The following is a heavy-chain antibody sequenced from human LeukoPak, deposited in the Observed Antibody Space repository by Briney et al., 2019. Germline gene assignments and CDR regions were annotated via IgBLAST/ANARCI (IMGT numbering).Heavy chain of an antibody. CDR3: AREAAGKRLRDYYYYMDV. Sequence: SETLSLTCAVYGGSFSGYYWSWIRQPPGKGLEWIGEINHSGSTNYNPSLKSRVTISVDTSKNQFSLKLSSVTAADTAVYYCAREAAGKRLRDYYYYMDVWGKGTTVTVSS. D-gene: IGHD5-12*01. CDR1: GGSFSGYY. J-gene: IGHJ6*03. CDR2: INHSGST. V-gene: IGHV4-34*01.